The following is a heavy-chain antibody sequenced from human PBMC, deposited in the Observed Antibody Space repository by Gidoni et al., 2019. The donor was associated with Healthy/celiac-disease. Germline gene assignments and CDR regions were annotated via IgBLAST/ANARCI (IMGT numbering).Heavy chain of an antibody. J-gene: IGHJ4*02. CDR3: ARERTLRYSGYGGRGQGAVAGLWLNY. CDR1: GYTFTSYY. D-gene: IGHD5-12*01. V-gene: IGHV1-46*01. Sequence: QVQLVQSGAEVKKPGASVKVSCKASGYTFTSYYMPWVRQVPGQGLEWMGIINPSGGSTSYAQKFQGRVTMTRDTSTSTVYMELSSLRSEDTAVYYCARERTLRYSGYGGRGQGAVAGLWLNYWGQGTLVTVSS. CDR2: INPSGGST.